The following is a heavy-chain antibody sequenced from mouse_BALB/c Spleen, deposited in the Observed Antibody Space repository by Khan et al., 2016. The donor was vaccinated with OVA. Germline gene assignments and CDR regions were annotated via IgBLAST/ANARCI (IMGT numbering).Heavy chain of an antibody. CDR1: GFIFSSYG. V-gene: IGHV5-6*01. Sequence: EVELVESGGDLVNPGGSLKLSCAASGFIFSSYGMSWVRQTPDKRLEWVATISSGGTYTYYPDSVKGRFTISRDNAKNTLSLQMSSLKSEDTAMYYCTRFITTTTGDYYAMDYWGQVTSVTVSS. D-gene: IGHD1-2*01. CDR3: TRFITTTTGDYYAMDY. CDR2: ISSGGTYT. J-gene: IGHJ4*01.